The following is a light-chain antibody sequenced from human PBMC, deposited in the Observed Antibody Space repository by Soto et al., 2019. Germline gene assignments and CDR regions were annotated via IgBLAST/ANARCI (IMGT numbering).Light chain of an antibody. CDR2: DTS. CDR1: TGAVTSGHY. CDR3: FVSYSATQRV. V-gene: IGLV7-46*01. Sequence: AVVTKEYSETVSPGGPVSLTCGSSTGAVTSGHYPYWFQQKPGQAPRTLIYDTSNKHSWTPARFSGSLLGGKAALTLSGAQPEDEADYYCFVSYSATQRVFGAWPNVT. J-gene: IGLJ1*01.